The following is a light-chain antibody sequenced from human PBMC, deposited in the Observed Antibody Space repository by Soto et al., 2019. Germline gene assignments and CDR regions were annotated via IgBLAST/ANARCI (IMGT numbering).Light chain of an antibody. CDR3: QQYNDWPRYT. CDR2: GAS. J-gene: IGKJ2*01. Sequence: EVVMTQSPASLSVSPGERVTLSCRASQSVGNNLAWYRQIPGQAPRLLIYGASARLSGIPVRFTGSGSGTDFTLTISSLQSEDFATYYCQQYNDWPRYTFGQGTKLEIK. CDR1: QSVGNN. V-gene: IGKV3-15*01.